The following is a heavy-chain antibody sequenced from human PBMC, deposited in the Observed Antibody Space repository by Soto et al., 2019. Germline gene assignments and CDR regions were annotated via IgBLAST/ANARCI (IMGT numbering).Heavy chain of an antibody. D-gene: IGHD2-2*01. CDR2: IKSKTDGGTT. J-gene: IGHJ5*02. CDR1: GFTFSNAW. CDR3: TTDIVVVPAAMDNWFDP. Sequence: GGSLRLSCAASGFTFSNAWMSWVRQAPGKGLEWVGRIKSKTDGGTTDYAAPVKGRFTISRDDSKNTLYLQMNSLKTEDTAVYYCTTDIVVVPAAMDNWFDPWGQGTLVTVSS. V-gene: IGHV3-15*01.